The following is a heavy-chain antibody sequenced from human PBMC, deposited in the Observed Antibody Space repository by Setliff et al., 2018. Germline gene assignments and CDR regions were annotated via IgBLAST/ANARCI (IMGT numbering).Heavy chain of an antibody. CDR2: ISPYSGNT. CDR1: GYTFTDYG. V-gene: IGHV1-18*01. J-gene: IGHJ4*02. CDR3: SRLVRFCTRTACQRLSGGEF. D-gene: IGHD2-8*01. Sequence: ASVKVSCKASGYTFTDYGVTWVRQAPGQGLEWVGWISPYSGNTYYTPKLHGRVTLTTDTSARTAYMELRSLSSDDTAVYYCSRLVRFCTRTACQRLSGGEFWGQGTLVTVS.